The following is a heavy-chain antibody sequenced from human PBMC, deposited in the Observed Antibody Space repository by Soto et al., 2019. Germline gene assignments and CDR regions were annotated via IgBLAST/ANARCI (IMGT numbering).Heavy chain of an antibody. V-gene: IGHV4-31*03. Sequence: PSETLSLTCTVSGGSISSGGYYWSWIRQPPGKGLEWIGYIYYSGSTYYNPSLKSRVTMSVDTSKNQFSLKVDSLTAEDTAVYYCARSPYADALDIWGQGTMVTVSS. D-gene: IGHD2-2*01. CDR2: IYYSGST. J-gene: IGHJ3*02. CDR1: GGSISSGGYY. CDR3: ARSPYADALDI.